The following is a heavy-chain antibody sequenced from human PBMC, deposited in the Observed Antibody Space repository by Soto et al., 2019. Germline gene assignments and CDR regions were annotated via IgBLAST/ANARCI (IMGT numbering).Heavy chain of an antibody. V-gene: IGHV4-30-2*01. CDR2: IYHSGST. J-gene: IGHJ4*02. CDR1: GGSISSGGYS. CDR3: ARGARHNFDY. Sequence: SETLSLTCAVSGGSISSGGYSWSWIRQPPGKGLEWIGYIYHSGSTYYNPSLKSRVTISVDRSKNQFSLKLSSVTAADTAVYYCARGARHNFDYWGQGTLVTVSS.